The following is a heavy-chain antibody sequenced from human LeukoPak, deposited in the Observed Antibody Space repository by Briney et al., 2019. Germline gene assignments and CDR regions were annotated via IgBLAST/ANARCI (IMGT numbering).Heavy chain of an antibody. Sequence: GGSLRLSCAASGFTFNTYSMTWVRQAPGKGPEWVANISSPGDTTHYADSVKGRFTISRDNAKNSLFLQLNSLRAEDTAVYYCARGRGYCTGVSCDFDYWGQGTLVTVSS. D-gene: IGHD2-8*02. CDR1: GFTFNTYS. V-gene: IGHV3-48*04. J-gene: IGHJ4*02. CDR3: ARGRGYCTGVSCDFDY. CDR2: ISSPGDTT.